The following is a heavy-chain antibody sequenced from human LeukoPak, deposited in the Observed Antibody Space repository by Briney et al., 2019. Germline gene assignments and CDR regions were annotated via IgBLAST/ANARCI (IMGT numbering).Heavy chain of an antibody. CDR2: IYERGSN. D-gene: IGHD2-21*02. V-gene: IGHV4-38-2*02. CDR3: ARTGDPWYYYMDV. Sequence: SETLSLTCTVSGYSISNGYYWGWIRQPPGKGLEWIGSIYERGSNYYTPSLKSRVAISVDTSKNQFSLRLSSVTAADTAVYYCARTGDPWYYYMDVWGTGTTVTVSS. CDR1: GYSISNGYY. J-gene: IGHJ6*03.